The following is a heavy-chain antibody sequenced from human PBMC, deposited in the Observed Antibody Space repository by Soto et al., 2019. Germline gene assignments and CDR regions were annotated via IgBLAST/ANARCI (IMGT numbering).Heavy chain of an antibody. J-gene: IGHJ6*02. D-gene: IGHD6-19*01. V-gene: IGHV3-13*01. CDR3: ARRAVADMDYYFYGMDV. CDR1: GFTFSNYD. Sequence: GGSLRLSCAASGFTFSNYDMIWVRQATGKGLEWVSAIGSAGDTYYSGSVKGRFAISRENAKNTLYLQMNSLRAEDTAVYYCARRAVADMDYYFYGMDVWGQGTTVTVSS. CDR2: IGSAGDT.